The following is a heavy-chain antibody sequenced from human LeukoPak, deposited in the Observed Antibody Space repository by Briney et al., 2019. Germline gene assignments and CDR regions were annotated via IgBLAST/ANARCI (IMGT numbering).Heavy chain of an antibody. CDR2: INPNSGGT. D-gene: IGHD3-22*01. J-gene: IGHJ5*02. CDR3: ARSDGDSSGYYYDDWFDP. Sequence: ALVKVSCKASGYTFTGYYMHWVRQAPGQGLEWMGWINPNSGGTNYAQKFQGWVTMTRDTSISTAYMELSRLRSDDTAVYYCARSDGDSSGYYYDDWFDPWGQGTLVTVSS. CDR1: GYTFTGYY. V-gene: IGHV1-2*04.